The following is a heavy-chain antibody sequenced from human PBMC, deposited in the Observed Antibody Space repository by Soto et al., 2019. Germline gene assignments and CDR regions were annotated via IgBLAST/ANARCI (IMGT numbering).Heavy chain of an antibody. CDR2: IYYSGST. D-gene: IGHD3-9*01. J-gene: IGHJ5*02. Sequence: SETLSLTCTVSGGSISSGDYYWSWIRQPPGKGLEWIGYIYYSGSTYYNPSLKSRVTISVDTSKNQFSLKLSSVTAADTAVYYCARLGEGYDILTGYYTIPWFDPWGQGTLVTVS. CDR3: ARLGEGYDILTGYYTIPWFDP. V-gene: IGHV4-30-4*01. CDR1: GGSISSGDYY.